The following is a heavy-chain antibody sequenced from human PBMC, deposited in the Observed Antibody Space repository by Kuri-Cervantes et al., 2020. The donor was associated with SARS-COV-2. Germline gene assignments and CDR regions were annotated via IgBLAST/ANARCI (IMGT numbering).Heavy chain of an antibody. CDR1: GGSISSSNW. CDR2: IYHSGST. V-gene: IGHV4-4*02. J-gene: IGHJ4*02. D-gene: IGHD3-10*01. Sequence: GSLRLSCAVSGGSISSSNWWSWVRQPPGKGLEWIGEIYHSGSTNYNPSLKSRVTISVDKSKNQFSLKLSSVTAADTAVYYRARSGEDYPFDYWGQGTLVTVSS. CDR3: ARSGEDYPFDY.